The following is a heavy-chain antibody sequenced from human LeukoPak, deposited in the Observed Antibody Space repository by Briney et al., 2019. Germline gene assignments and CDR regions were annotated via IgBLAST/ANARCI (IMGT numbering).Heavy chain of an antibody. D-gene: IGHD2-2*02. V-gene: IGHV1-18*01. CDR3: ARVYGSSTSCYRAYYYGMDV. Sequence: ASVKVSCKASGYTFTSYGISWVRQAPGQGLEWMGWISAYNGNTNNAQKLQGRVTMTTDTSTSTAYMALRSLRSDDTAVYYCARVYGSSTSCYRAYYYGMDVWGQGTTVTVSS. CDR1: GYTFTSYG. J-gene: IGHJ6*02. CDR2: ISAYNGNT.